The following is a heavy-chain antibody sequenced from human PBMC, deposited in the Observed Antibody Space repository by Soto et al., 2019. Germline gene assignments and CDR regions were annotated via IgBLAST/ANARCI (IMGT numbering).Heavy chain of an antibody. CDR2: ISGSGGST. Sequence: PGGSLRLSCAASGFTFRSYAMSWVRQAPGKGLEWVSAISGSGGSTYYADSVKGRFTISRDNSKNTLYLQMNSLRAEDTAVYYYAKDYYYYGYFFGWFDPWGQGTLVTVSS. CDR1: GFTFRSYA. V-gene: IGHV3-23*01. J-gene: IGHJ5*02. CDR3: AKDYYYYGYFFGWFDP. D-gene: IGHD3-10*01.